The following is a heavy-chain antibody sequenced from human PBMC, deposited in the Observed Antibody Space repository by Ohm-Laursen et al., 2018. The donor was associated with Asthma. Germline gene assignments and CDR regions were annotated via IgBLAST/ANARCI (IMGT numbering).Heavy chain of an antibody. CDR2: IYYSGST. CDR1: GGSISGYY. Sequence: SQTLSLTCSVSGGSISGYYWSWVRQPPGKGLEWIGYIYYSGSTNYNPSLKSRVTISVDTSKNQFSLKLSSVTAADTAVYYCARLADYYDSSGYSNQHYYYYYGMDVWGQGTTVTVSS. V-gene: IGHV4-59*01. D-gene: IGHD3-22*01. J-gene: IGHJ6*02. CDR3: ARLADYYDSSGYSNQHYYYYYGMDV.